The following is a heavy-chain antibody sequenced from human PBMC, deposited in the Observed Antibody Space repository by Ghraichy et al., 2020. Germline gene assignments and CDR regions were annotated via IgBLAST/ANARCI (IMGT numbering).Heavy chain of an antibody. J-gene: IGHJ6*02. V-gene: IGHV3-48*02. D-gene: IGHD4-23*01. CDR2: ITRSSSFK. CDR3: ARGSSVVRFYYYDGMDV. Sequence: LSLTCEGSGLSDYSMNWVRQSPGKGLEWVSYITRSSSFKSYADSVKGRFTISRDNAQNSLYLQMNSLRDEDTAVYYCARGSSVVRFYYYDGMDVWGQVTTVTVSS. CDR1: GLSDYS.